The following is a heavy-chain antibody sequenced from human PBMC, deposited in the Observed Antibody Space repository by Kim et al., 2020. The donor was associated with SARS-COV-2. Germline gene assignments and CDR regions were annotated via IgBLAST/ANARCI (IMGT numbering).Heavy chain of an antibody. V-gene: IGHV3-23*01. CDR3: AKDLNRYLSPAAFDI. Sequence: ADSVKGRFTISRDNSKNTLYLQMNSLRAEDTAVYYCAKDLNRYLSPAAFDIWGQGTMVTVSS. J-gene: IGHJ3*02. D-gene: IGHD1-26*01.